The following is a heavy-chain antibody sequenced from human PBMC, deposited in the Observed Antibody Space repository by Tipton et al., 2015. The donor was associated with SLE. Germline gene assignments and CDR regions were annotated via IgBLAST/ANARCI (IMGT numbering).Heavy chain of an antibody. J-gene: IGHJ2*01. V-gene: IGHV4-61*02. D-gene: IGHD1-14*01. CDR3: ARDRCINTTCRWFFDP. CDR2: VYTSGRT. Sequence: TLSLTCTASGASISRVSYHWSWIRQPAGKGLEWIGRVYTSGRTNSNPSLKSRVIISVDTSENQFFLKLTSVTAADTAMYFCARDRCINTTCRWFFDPWGRGTLVTVSS. CDR1: GASISRVSYH.